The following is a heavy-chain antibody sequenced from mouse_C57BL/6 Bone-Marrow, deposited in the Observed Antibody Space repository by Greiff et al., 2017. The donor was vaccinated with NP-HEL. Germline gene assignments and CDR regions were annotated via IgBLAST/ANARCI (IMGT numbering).Heavy chain of an antibody. D-gene: IGHD2-5*01. V-gene: IGHV1-50*01. J-gene: IGHJ4*01. CDR2: IDPSDRYP. CDR1: GYTFTSYW. CDR3: AKDDSNYYAMDY. Sequence: VQLQQSGAELVKPGASVTLSCKASGYTFTSYWMQWVKQRPGQGLEWIGEIDPSDRYPNSNQKFKGKATLTVDTSSSTAYMQLSSLTAEDSAVYYCAKDDSNYYAMDYWGRGTSVTVSS.